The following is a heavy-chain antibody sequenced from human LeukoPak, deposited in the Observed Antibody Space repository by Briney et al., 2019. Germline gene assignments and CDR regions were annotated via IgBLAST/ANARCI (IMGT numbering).Heavy chain of an antibody. J-gene: IGHJ3*02. Sequence: SETLSLTCAVSGGSFSGYYWSWIRQRPGKGLEWIGEINHSGSANYNPSLKSRVTISVDTSKNQFSLKLSSVTAADTAVYYCASTTWDDAFDIWGQGTMVTVSS. CDR3: ASTTWDDAFDI. V-gene: IGHV4-34*01. CDR2: INHSGSA. D-gene: IGHD1-1*01. CDR1: GGSFSGYY.